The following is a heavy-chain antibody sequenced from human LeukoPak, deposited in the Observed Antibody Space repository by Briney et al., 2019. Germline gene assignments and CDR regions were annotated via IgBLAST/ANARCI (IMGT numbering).Heavy chain of an antibody. Sequence: GGSLRLSCVASGFTFSSYSMNWVRQAPGKGLEWVSGISWNSGSIGYADSVKGRFTISRDNAKNSLYLQMNSLRAEDTALYYCAKGLKSQLGSVFDYWGQGTLVTVSS. CDR3: AKGLKSQLGSVFDY. CDR2: ISWNSGSI. D-gene: IGHD6-13*01. J-gene: IGHJ4*02. V-gene: IGHV3-9*01. CDR1: GFTFSSYS.